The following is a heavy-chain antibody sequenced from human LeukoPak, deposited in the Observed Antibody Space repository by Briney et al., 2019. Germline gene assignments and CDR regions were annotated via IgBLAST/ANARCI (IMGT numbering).Heavy chain of an antibody. V-gene: IGHV3-30-3*01. J-gene: IGHJ3*02. CDR1: GFTFSSYA. D-gene: IGHD6-19*01. CDR2: ISYDGSNK. Sequence: GGSLRLSCAASGFTFSSYAMHWVRQAPGKGLEWVAVISYDGSNKYYADSVKGRFTISRDNSKNTLYLQMNSLRAEDTAVYYCTREGVAEAPDAFDIWGQGTMVTVSS. CDR3: TREGVAEAPDAFDI.